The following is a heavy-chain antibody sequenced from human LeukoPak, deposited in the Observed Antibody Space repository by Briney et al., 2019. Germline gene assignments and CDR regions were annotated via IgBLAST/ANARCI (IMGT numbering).Heavy chain of an antibody. V-gene: IGHV3-30-3*01. D-gene: IGHD1/OR15-1a*01. J-gene: IGHJ4*02. CDR1: GFTFSSYA. CDR3: ARDAYNWNTNYFDY. Sequence: GGSLRLSCAASGFTFSSYAMHWVRQAPGKGLEWVAVISYDGSNKYYADSVKGRFTISRDNSKNTLYLQMNSLRAEDTAVYYCARDAYNWNTNYFDYWGQGTLVTVSS. CDR2: ISYDGSNK.